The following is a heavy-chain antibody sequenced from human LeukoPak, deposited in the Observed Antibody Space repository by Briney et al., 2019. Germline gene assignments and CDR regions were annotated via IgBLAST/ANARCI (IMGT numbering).Heavy chain of an antibody. Sequence: SMKVSCKASGGTFSSYAISWVRQAPGQGLEWIGRIIPIFGTADYAQKFQGRVTITTDESTSTAYMELSSLRSEDTAVYYCARDRAGITMIVVVDDAFDIWGQGTMVTVSS. J-gene: IGHJ3*02. CDR2: IIPIFGTA. V-gene: IGHV1-69*05. D-gene: IGHD3-22*01. CDR1: GGTFSSYA. CDR3: ARDRAGITMIVVVDDAFDI.